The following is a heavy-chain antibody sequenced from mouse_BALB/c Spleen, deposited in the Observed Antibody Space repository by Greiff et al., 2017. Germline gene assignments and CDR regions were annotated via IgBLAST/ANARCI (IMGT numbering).Heavy chain of an antibody. CDR1: GFTFSSYA. J-gene: IGHJ4*01. CDR3: ARGVDYYGSSLYAMDY. D-gene: IGHD1-1*01. CDR2: ISSGGST. Sequence: DVMLVESGGGLVKPGGSLKLSCAASGFTFSSYAMSWVRQTPEKRLEWVASISSGGSTYYPDSVKGRFTISRDNARNILYLQMSSLRSEDTAMYYCARGVDYYGSSLYAMDYWGQGTSVTVSS. V-gene: IGHV5-6-5*01.